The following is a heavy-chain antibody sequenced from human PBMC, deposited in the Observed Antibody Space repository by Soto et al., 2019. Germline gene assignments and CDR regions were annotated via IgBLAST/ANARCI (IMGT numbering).Heavy chain of an antibody. J-gene: IGHJ4*02. Sequence: SVKVSCKASGGTFGSHGIAWVRQAPGQGLEWMGGFIAMLGTPTYAKKVQGRATITADESLTSSYLELRSLRSEDTAMYFCARGAMANFDYWGQGTVVTVAS. V-gene: IGHV1-69*13. CDR3: ARGAMANFDY. CDR1: GGTFGSHG. CDR2: FIAMLGTP. D-gene: IGHD5-18*01.